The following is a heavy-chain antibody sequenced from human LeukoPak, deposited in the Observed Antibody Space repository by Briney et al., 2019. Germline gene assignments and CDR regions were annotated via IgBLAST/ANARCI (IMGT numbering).Heavy chain of an antibody. CDR1: GFTFSSYE. J-gene: IGHJ5*02. CDR3: ARGPVDTAMAQFTS. D-gene: IGHD5-18*01. Sequence: GGSLRLSCAASGFTFSSYEMNWVRQAPGKGLEWVSYISSSGSTIYYADSVKGRFTISRDNAKNSLYLQMNSLRAEDTAVYYCARGPVDTAMAQFTSWGQGTLVTVSS. CDR2: ISSSGSTI. V-gene: IGHV3-48*03.